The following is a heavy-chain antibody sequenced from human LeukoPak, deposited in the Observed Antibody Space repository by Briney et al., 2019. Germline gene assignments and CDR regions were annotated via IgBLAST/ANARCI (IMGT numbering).Heavy chain of an antibody. CDR2: INTNTGNP. Sequence: GASVKVSCKTSGYTFTSYNMNWVRQAPGQGLEWMRWINTNTGNPTYVQGFTGRFVFSSVTSVSTAYLQISSLKAEDTAVYYCARMAYDKSGYFDYWAQGTLVTVS. CDR1: GYTFTSYN. CDR3: ARMAYDKSGYFDY. J-gene: IGHJ4*02. D-gene: IGHD3-22*01. V-gene: IGHV7-4-1*02.